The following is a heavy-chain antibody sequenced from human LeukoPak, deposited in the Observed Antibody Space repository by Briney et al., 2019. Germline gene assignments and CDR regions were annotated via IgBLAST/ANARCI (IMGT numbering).Heavy chain of an antibody. J-gene: IGHJ5*02. Sequence: SETLSLTCTVSGGSISYSNSYWGWIRQPPGKGLEWIGNIYFSGSTYYKQSLKSRVTISVDTSKNQFSLKLRSVTAADTAVYYCAADYGYSSSWYGGEVDPWGQGTLVTVSS. D-gene: IGHD6-13*01. V-gene: IGHV4-39*07. CDR1: GGSISYSNSY. CDR2: IYFSGST. CDR3: AADYGYSSSWYGGEVDP.